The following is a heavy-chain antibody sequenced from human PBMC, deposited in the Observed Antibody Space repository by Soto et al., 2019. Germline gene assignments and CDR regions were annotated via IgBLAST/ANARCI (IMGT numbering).Heavy chain of an antibody. CDR3: ARHWDRLHDNNWLDP. CDR1: GGSISSYY. D-gene: IGHD3-22*01. Sequence: SETLSLTCTVSGGSISSYYWSWIRQPPGKGLEWFGYIYYSGSTNYNPSLKSRVTISVDTSKNQFSLKLSSVTAADTAVYYCARHWDRLHDNNWLDPWGQGTLVTVSS. V-gene: IGHV4-59*08. J-gene: IGHJ5*02. CDR2: IYYSGST.